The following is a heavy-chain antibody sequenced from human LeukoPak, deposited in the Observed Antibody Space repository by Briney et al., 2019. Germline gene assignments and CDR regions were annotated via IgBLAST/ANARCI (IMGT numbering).Heavy chain of an antibody. Sequence: GASLRLSCGASGFTFSSYGMSWVRQAPGKGLEWVSGISGTGGSTYYADSVKGRFTISRDNSKNRLYMQMNSLRAEDTAIYFCAKDRFRLVLTSFDYWGQGTLVTVSS. D-gene: IGHD3-9*01. CDR3: AKDRFRLVLTSFDY. V-gene: IGHV3-23*01. CDR1: GFTFSSYG. J-gene: IGHJ4*02. CDR2: ISGTGGST.